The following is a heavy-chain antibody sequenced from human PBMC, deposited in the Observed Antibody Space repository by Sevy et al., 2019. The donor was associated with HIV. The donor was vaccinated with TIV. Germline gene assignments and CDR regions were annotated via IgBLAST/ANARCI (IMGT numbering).Heavy chain of an antibody. CDR3: VRRGVDAYNVYFDL. D-gene: IGHD3-10*01. V-gene: IGHV3-21*05. Sequence: GGSLRLSCTASGYTFPAFSFNWVRQAPGKGLEWLSYISTGTDHIYYADSAKGRFTISSDDTKNSVYLEMKSLRDQETALYYCVRRGVDAYNVYFDLWGQGTLVTVSS. J-gene: IGHJ4*02. CDR1: GYTFPAFS. CDR2: ISTGTDHI.